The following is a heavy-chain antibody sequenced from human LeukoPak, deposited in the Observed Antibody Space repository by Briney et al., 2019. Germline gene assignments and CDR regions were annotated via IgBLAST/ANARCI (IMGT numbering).Heavy chain of an antibody. J-gene: IGHJ3*02. D-gene: IGHD4-17*01. CDR3: AKDDYGDRDAFDI. CDR2: ISGSGGST. V-gene: IGHV3-23*01. CDR1: GFTFSSYA. Sequence: GGSLRLSCAASGFTFSSYAMSWVRQAPGKGLEWVSAISGSGGSTYYEDSVKGRFTISRDNSKNTQYLQMNSRRAEDTAVYYCAKDDYGDRDAFDIWGQGTMVTVSS.